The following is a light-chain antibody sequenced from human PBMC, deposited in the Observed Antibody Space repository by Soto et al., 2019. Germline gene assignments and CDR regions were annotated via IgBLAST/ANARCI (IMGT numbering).Light chain of an antibody. CDR3: SSYTSSSTILYV. CDR2: DVS. V-gene: IGLV2-14*01. CDR1: SSDVGGYNY. J-gene: IGLJ1*01. Sequence: QSALTQPASVSGSPGQSITISCTGTSSDVGGYNYVSWYQQHPGKAPKLMIYDVSNRASGVSNRFSGSKSGNTASLTISGLQAEDEADYYCSSYTSSSTILYVFGTGTKLTVL.